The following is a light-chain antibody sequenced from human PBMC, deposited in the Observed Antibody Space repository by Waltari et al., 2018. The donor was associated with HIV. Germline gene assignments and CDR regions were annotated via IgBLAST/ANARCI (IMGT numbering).Light chain of an antibody. CDR1: SSNVRNQG. CDR2: RNN. J-gene: IGLJ2*01. CDR3: SAWDSSLGEWV. Sequence: QAGLTQPPSVSKALRQPATITCTGNSSNVRNQGAAWLQQHQGHPPKLLSYRNNNRPSGISERFSASRSGNIASLNITGLQPEDESDYYCSAWDSSLGEWVFGGGTKLTVL. V-gene: IGLV10-54*04.